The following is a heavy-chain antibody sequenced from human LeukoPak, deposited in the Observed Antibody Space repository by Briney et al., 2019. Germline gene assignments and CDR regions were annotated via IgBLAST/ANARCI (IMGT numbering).Heavy chain of an antibody. J-gene: IGHJ3*02. CDR1: GLAVSSNY. D-gene: IGHD3-22*01. CDR2: IYSGGNT. Sequence: GGSLRLSCAASGLAVSSNYMSWVRQAPGRGLEWVSVIYSGGNTYYADSVKGRFIISRDNSNNTLYLQMNSLRADDTAVYYCARAPYYYDSSAYFDAFDIWGQGTMVTVSS. V-gene: IGHV3-66*01. CDR3: ARAPYYYDSSAYFDAFDI.